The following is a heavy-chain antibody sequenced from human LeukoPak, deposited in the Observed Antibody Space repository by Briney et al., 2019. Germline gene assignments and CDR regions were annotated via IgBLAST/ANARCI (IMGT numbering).Heavy chain of an antibody. CDR3: ARDLSGGEGYYFDY. D-gene: IGHD2-21*01. Sequence: GGSLRLSCAASGFTYSNYWMHWVRQAPGKGLVWVSRINSDESTTNYADSVKGRFTISRDNAKNTLYLQMNSLRAEDTAVYYCARDLSGGEGYYFDYWGQGTLVTVSS. J-gene: IGHJ4*02. CDR2: INSDESTT. V-gene: IGHV3-74*01. CDR1: GFTYSNYW.